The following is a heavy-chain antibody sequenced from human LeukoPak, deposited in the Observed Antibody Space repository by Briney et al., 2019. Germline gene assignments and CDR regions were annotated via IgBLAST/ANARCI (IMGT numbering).Heavy chain of an antibody. J-gene: IGHJ4*02. V-gene: IGHV3-7*01. CDR2: IKQDGSEQ. Sequence: PGGSLRLSRAATGFSLSNFWMSWVRQAPGKGLEWVANIKQDGSEQYYVDALKGRFSISRDNAKNSLYLEMHSLRAEDTAVYYCARVFRYCSGGSCYVGLDYWGQGTLVTVSS. CDR3: ARVFRYCSGGSCYVGLDY. D-gene: IGHD2-15*01. CDR1: GFSLSNFW.